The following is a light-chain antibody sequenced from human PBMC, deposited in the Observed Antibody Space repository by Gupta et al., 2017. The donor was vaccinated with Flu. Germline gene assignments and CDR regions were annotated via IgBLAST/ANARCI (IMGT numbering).Light chain of an antibody. Sequence: GTSSDVGGYNYVSGYQQHPGKAPKLMIYDVSKRPSGVPGRFSGSKSGNTASLTISGLQAEDEADYYCCSYAGTDWVFGGGTKLTVL. CDR2: DVS. J-gene: IGLJ3*02. V-gene: IGLV2-11*01. CDR3: CSYAGTDWV. CDR1: SSDVGGYNY.